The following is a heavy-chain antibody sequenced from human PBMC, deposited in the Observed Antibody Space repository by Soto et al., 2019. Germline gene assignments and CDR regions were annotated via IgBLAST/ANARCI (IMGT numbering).Heavy chain of an antibody. CDR1: GFSFDVYG. CDR2: ISYDGSHR. D-gene: IGHD5-12*01. CDR3: TKEGRGYGGFDPNSYFEN. V-gene: IGHV3-30*18. Sequence: QVQLVESAGGVVQPGTSLRLSCSASGFSFDVYGMHWVRQTPGKGLEWVAVISYDGSHRTYGDSVKGRFTISRDNSKNTVHLQMNSLRAEDTALYYCTKEGRGYGGFDPNSYFENWGQGTQVTVSS. J-gene: IGHJ4*02.